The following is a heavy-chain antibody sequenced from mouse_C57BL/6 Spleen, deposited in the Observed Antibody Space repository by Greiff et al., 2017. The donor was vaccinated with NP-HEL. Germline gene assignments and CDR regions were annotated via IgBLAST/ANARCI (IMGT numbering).Heavy chain of an antibody. J-gene: IGHJ3*01. V-gene: IGHV1-42*01. CDR3: ARSYYYGSSYAAY. CDR1: GYSFTGYY. CDR2: INPSTGGT. D-gene: IGHD1-1*01. Sequence: VQLKQSGPELVKPGASVKISCKASGYSFTGYYMNWVKQSPEKSLEWIGEINPSTGGTTYNQKFKAKATLTVDKSSSTAYMQLKSLTSEDSAVYYCARSYYYGSSYAAYWGQGTLVTVSA.